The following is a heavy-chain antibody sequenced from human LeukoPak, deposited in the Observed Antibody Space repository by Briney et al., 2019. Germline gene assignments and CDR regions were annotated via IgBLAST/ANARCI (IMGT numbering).Heavy chain of an antibody. Sequence: GGSLRLSCAASGFTFSSYWMSWVRQVPGKGLEWVANIKQDGSEKYYVDSVKGRFTISRDNAKNSLYLQMNSLRAEDTAVYYCARERGYCSSTSCYPFDYWGQGTLVTVSS. V-gene: IGHV3-7*03. D-gene: IGHD2-2*01. J-gene: IGHJ4*02. CDR1: GFTFSSYW. CDR3: ARERGYCSSTSCYPFDY. CDR2: IKQDGSEK.